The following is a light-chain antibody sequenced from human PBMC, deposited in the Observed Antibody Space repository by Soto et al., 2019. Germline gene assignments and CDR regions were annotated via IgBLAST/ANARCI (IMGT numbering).Light chain of an antibody. CDR2: GNS. CDR3: QSYDSSLSVYHVV. J-gene: IGLJ2*01. CDR1: SSNIGAGYD. Sequence: QSVLTQPPSVSGAPGQRVTISCTGSSSNIGAGYDVHWYQQLPGTAPKLLIYGNSNRPSGVPDRFSGSKSDTSASLAITGLQAEDEADYYCQSYDSSLSVYHVVFGGGTKLTVL. V-gene: IGLV1-40*01.